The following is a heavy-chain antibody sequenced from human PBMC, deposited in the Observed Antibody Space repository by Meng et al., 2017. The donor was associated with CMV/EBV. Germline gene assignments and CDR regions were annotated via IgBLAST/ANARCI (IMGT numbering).Heavy chain of an antibody. CDR1: GGSISSSSYY. V-gene: IGHV4-39*07. J-gene: IGHJ4*02. CDR3: AGASFWSGYYDY. D-gene: IGHD3-3*01. Sequence: GSLRLSCTVSGGSISSSSYYWGWIRQPPGKGLEWIGSIYYSGSTYYNPSLKSRVTISVGTSKNQFSLKLSSVTAADTAVYYCAGASFWSGYYDYWGQGTLVTVSS. CDR2: IYYSGST.